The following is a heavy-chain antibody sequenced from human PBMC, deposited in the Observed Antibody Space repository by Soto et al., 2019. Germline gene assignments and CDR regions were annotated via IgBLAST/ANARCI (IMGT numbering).Heavy chain of an antibody. J-gene: IGHJ6*02. CDR3: ARDRSGYYYYYGMDV. V-gene: IGHV1-69*06. CDR1: GGTFSGYA. D-gene: IGHD5-12*01. CDR2: IIPTYGTT. Sequence: SVKVSCKASGGTFSGYAIGGVRQAPGQGLEWMAEIIPTYGTTNYAQKFQGRVTITAAKSTSTAYMELSSLTSEDSAVYYCARDRSGYYYYYGMDVWGQGTTVTVSS.